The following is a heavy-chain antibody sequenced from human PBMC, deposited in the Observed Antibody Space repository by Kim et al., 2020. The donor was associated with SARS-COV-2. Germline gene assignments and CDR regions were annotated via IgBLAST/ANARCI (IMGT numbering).Heavy chain of an antibody. Sequence: SVKVSCKASGGTFSSYAISWVRQAPGQGLEWMGGIIPIFGTANYAQKFQGRVTITADESTSTAYMELSSLRSEDTAVYYCAREGMGGSIRRDAFDIWGQGTMVTVSS. CDR1: GGTFSSYA. D-gene: IGHD2-2*02. CDR2: IIPIFGTA. J-gene: IGHJ3*02. V-gene: IGHV1-69*13. CDR3: AREGMGGSIRRDAFDI.